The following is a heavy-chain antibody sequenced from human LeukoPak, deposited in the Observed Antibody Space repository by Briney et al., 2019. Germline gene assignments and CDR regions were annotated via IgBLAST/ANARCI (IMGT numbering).Heavy chain of an antibody. CDR1: GFTFSSYA. CDR3: AKDFYCSSTSCHMGFDY. CDR2: ISGSGGST. J-gene: IGHJ4*02. V-gene: IGHV3-23*01. D-gene: IGHD2-2*02. Sequence: GGSLRLSCAASGFTFSSYAMSWVRQAPGKGLEWVSAISGSGGSTYYADSVKGRFTISRDNSKNTLYLHMNSLRAEDTAVYYCAKDFYCSSTSCHMGFDYWGQGTLVIVSS.